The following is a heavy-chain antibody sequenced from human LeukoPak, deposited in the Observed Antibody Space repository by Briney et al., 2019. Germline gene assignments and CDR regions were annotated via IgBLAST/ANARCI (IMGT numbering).Heavy chain of an antibody. CDR1: GGSISSGGYY. CDR2: IYYSGST. Sequence: SETLSLTCTVSGGSISSGGYYWSWIRQHPGKGLEWIGYIYYSGSTYYNPSLKSRVTISVDTSKNQFSLKLSSVTAADTAVYYCARPLYSSGPAPISYWGQGTLVTVSS. CDR3: ARPLYSSGPAPISY. V-gene: IGHV4-31*03. J-gene: IGHJ4*02. D-gene: IGHD6-19*01.